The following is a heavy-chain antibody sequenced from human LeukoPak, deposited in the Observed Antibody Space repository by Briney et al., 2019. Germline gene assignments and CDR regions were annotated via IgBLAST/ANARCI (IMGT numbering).Heavy chain of an antibody. D-gene: IGHD3-10*01. J-gene: IGHJ4*02. Sequence: GGSLRLSCAASGFTFSSYAMHWVRQAPGKGLEYVSGISSNGGSTYYAGSVKGRFTISRDNSKNTVNLQMGSLRAEDMAVYYCAREDGEVTHYWGQGTLVTVSS. CDR3: AREDGEVTHY. CDR1: GFTFSSYA. V-gene: IGHV3-64*02. CDR2: ISSNGGST.